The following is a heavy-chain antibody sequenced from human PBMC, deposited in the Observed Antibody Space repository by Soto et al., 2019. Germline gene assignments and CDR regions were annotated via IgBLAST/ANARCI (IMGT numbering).Heavy chain of an antibody. V-gene: IGHV3-7*01. D-gene: IGHD5-18*01. CDR1: GFTFSSYW. J-gene: IGHJ4*02. CDR2: INQDRSEK. Sequence: EVQLVESGGGLVQPGGSLRLSCAASGFTFSSYWMSWVRQAPGKGLEWVANINQDRSEKYYVDSVKGRFTISRDNAKNSPYLQMNSLRAEDKAVSYCARWNSYGYYFDYGGQGTLVTVSS. CDR3: ARWNSYGYYFDY.